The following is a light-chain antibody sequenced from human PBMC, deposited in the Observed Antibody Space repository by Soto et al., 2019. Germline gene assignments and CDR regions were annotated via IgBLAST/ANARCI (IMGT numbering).Light chain of an antibody. CDR3: SSYTGSITIV. J-gene: IGLJ1*01. Sequence: QSALTQPASVSGSPGQPITISCTGTSSDIGGYNYVSWHQQQPGKAPKLLIYDVTYRPSWVSNRFSGSKSGNTASLTISGLQAEDEADYYCSSYTGSITIVFGTGTKVTVL. CDR1: SSDIGGYNY. V-gene: IGLV2-14*01. CDR2: DVT.